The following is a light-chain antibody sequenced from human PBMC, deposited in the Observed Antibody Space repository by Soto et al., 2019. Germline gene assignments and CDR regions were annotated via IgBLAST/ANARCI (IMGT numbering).Light chain of an antibody. CDR1: QSVRSSY. CDR2: GAS. J-gene: IGKJ1*01. CDR3: QQRSHWPT. Sequence: EIVMTQSPVTLSLSPGERATLSCRASQSVRSSYLAWYQQKPGQAPRLLMFGASIRATGIPARFSGSGSGTDFTLTISSLEPEDFAFYFCQQRSHWPTFGQGTKVDIK. V-gene: IGKV3D-20*02.